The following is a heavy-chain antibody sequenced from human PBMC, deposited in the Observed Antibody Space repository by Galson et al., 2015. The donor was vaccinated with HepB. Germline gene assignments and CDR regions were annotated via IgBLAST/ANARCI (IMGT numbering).Heavy chain of an antibody. CDR2: TYYRSKWYN. D-gene: IGHD5-18*01. CDR1: GDSVSSNSAA. CDR3: ARAAAGMDTAMVFDY. J-gene: IGHJ4*02. V-gene: IGHV6-1*01. Sequence: CAISGDSVSSNSAAWNWIRQSPSRGLEWLGRTYYRSKWYNDYAVSVKSRITINPDTSKNQFSLQLNSVTPEDTAVYYCARAAAGMDTAMVFDYWCQGTLVTVSS.